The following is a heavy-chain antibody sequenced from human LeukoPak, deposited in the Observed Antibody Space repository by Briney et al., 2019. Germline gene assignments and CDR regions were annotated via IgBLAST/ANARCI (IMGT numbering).Heavy chain of an antibody. V-gene: IGHV3-23*01. CDR1: GLIFHNYA. CDR2: ILGVGGT. CDR3: GQDPNGNYIGAFDF. J-gene: IGHJ3*01. Sequence: QPGGSLRLSCAASGLIFHNYALVWIRRAPGKGPEWVSAILGVGGTFYADAVKGRFTISRDNSKNTLYLQMNSLRAEDTATYYCGQDPNGNYIGAFDFWGRGTMATVSS. D-gene: IGHD4-17*01.